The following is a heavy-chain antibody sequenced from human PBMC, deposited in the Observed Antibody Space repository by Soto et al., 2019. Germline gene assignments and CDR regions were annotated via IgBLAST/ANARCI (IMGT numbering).Heavy chain of an antibody. Sequence: QVQLVESGGGVVQPGTSLILSCKASGFIFRDYLIHWVRHAPGKGLEWLAVLSFDGTAEYYADSTRGRFTISRDIPKSTTYLVINNVRREDTAMYYCARVATRLQSMEVLEYWGQGTLVTVPS. V-gene: IGHV3-30*03. CDR2: LSFDGTAE. CDR1: GFIFRDYL. CDR3: ARVATRLQSMEVLEY. J-gene: IGHJ4*02. D-gene: IGHD2-21*02.